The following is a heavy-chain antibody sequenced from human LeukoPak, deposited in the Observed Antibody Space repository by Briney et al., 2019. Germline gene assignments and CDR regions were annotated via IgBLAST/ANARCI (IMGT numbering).Heavy chain of an antibody. J-gene: IGHJ4*02. Sequence: SETLSLTCTVSGGSISSSSYYWGWIRQPPGKGLEWIGSIYYSGSTYYNPSLKSRVTISVDTSKNQFSLKLSSVTAADTAVYYCARHGRTYYYGSGRGGLDYWGQGTLVTVSS. CDR3: ARHGRTYYYGSGRGGLDY. V-gene: IGHV4-39*01. CDR1: GGSISSSSYY. CDR2: IYYSGST. D-gene: IGHD3-10*01.